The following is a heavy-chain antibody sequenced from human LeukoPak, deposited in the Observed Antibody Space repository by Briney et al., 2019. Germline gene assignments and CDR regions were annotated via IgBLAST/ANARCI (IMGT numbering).Heavy chain of an antibody. V-gene: IGHV4-34*01. D-gene: IGHD3-16*02. CDR1: GGSFSGYY. J-gene: IGHJ4*02. CDR3: AGDYDYVWGSYRHVDY. CDR2: INHSGST. Sequence: SETLSLTCAVYGGSFSGYYWSWIRQPPGKGPEWIGEINHSGSTNYNPSLKSRVTISVDTSKNQFSLKLSSVTAADTAVYYCAGDYDYVWGSYRHVDYWGQGTLVTVSS.